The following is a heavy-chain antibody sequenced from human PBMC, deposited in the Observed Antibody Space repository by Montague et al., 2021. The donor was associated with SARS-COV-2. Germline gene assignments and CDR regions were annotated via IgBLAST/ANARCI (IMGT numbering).Heavy chain of an antibody. CDR2: IYYSGTT. J-gene: IGHJ3*02. CDR3: ARDQAAKISFKGAFDI. D-gene: IGHD3-3*01. V-gene: IGHV4-59*01. CDR1: GGSISSYY. Sequence: SETLSLTCTVSGGSISSYYWNWIRETPGKGLEWIGYIYYSGTTNYNPSLKSRVTISLDTPKNQFSLNLNSVTAADTAVYYCARDQAAKISFKGAFDIWGQGRMVTDSS.